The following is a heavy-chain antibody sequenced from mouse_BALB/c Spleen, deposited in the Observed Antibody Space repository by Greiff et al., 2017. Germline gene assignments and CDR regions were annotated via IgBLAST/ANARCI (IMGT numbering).Heavy chain of an antibody. J-gene: IGHJ4*01. CDR2: ISRGSSTI. Sequence: EVQVVESGGGLVQPGGSRKLSCAASGFTFSSFGMHWVRQAPEKGLEWVAYISRGSSTIYYADTVKGRFTISRDNPKNTLFLQMTSLRSEDTAMYYCARFYGDAMDYWGQGTSVTVSS. D-gene: IGHD1-1*02. CDR1: GFTFSSFG. CDR3: ARFYGDAMDY. V-gene: IGHV5-17*02.